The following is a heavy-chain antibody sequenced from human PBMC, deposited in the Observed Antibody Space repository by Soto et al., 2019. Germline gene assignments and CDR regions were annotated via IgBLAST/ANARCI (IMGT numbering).Heavy chain of an antibody. CDR1: GGSFSGYY. CDR3: ARSKGPIGAFDY. V-gene: IGHV4-34*01. Sequence: QVQLQQWGAGLLKPSETLSLTCAVYGGSFSGYYWSWIRQPPGKGLEWIGEINHSGSTNYNPSLKSRVTIPVDTYKNQCSLKLRSVTAADTAVYYGARSKGPIGAFDYWGQGTLVTVSS. D-gene: IGHD3-16*01. J-gene: IGHJ4*02. CDR2: INHSGST.